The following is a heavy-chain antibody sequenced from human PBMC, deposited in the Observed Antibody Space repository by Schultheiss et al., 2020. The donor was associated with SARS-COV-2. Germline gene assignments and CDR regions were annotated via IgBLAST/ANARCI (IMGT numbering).Heavy chain of an antibody. CDR1: GGSFSGYY. V-gene: IGHV4-59*08. J-gene: IGHJ6*03. CDR2: IYYSGST. CDR3: ASGVVGGLEYYYYYMDV. Sequence: SETLSLTCAVYGGSFSGYYWSWIRQPPGKGLEWIGYIYYSGSTNYNPSLKSRVTISVDTSKNQFSLKLSSVTAADTAMYYCASGVVGGLEYYYYYMDVWGKGTTVTVSS. D-gene: IGHD3-22*01.